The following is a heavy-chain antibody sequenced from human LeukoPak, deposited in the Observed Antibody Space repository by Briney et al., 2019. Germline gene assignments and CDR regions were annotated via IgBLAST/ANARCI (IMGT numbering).Heavy chain of an antibody. Sequence: PGGSLRLSCAASGFTVSSNYMSWVRQAPGKGLEWVSVIYSGGSTYYADSVKGRFTISRHNSKNTLYLQMNSLRAEDTAVYYCARPRKDYYYYGMDVWGQGTTVTVSS. J-gene: IGHJ6*02. CDR1: GFTVSSNY. CDR2: IYSGGST. D-gene: IGHD1-14*01. V-gene: IGHV3-53*04. CDR3: ARPRKDYYYYGMDV.